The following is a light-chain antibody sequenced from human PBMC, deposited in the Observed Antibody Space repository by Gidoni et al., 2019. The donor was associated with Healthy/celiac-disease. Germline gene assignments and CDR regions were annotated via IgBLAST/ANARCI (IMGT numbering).Light chain of an antibody. CDR2: GAS. CDR3: QQYGSSPT. CDR1: QSVSSSY. Sequence: EFVLTPSPGTLSLSPGERATLSCRASQSVSSSYLAWYQQKPGQAPRLLIYGASSRATGIPDRFSGSGSGTDFTLTISRLEPEDFAVYYCQQYGSSPTFGGGTKVEIK. V-gene: IGKV3-20*01. J-gene: IGKJ4*01.